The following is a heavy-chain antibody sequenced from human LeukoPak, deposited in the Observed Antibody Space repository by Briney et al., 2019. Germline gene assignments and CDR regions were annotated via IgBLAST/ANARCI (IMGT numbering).Heavy chain of an antibody. CDR3: ARAGSSSLLHYYYYMDV. D-gene: IGHD6-6*01. CDR2: INPNSGGT. Sequence: ASVKVSCKASGYIFTGYYMQGVRQAPGQGLEWMGWINPNSGGTNYAQKFQGRVTMTRDTSISTAYMELSRLRSDDTAVYYCARAGSSSLLHYYYYMDVWGKGTTVTVPS. V-gene: IGHV1-2*02. J-gene: IGHJ6*03. CDR1: GYIFTGYY.